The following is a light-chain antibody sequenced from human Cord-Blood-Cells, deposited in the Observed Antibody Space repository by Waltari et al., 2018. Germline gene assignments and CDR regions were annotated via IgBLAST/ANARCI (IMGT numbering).Light chain of an antibody. CDR2: LGS. CDR1: QSLLHSNGYNS. CDR3: MQALQTPWT. Sequence: DIVLTQSPLPLPVPPGEPASISCRSSQSLLHSNGYNSLDWYLQKPGQSPQLLIYLGSNRASGVPDRFSGSGSGTDFTLKISRVEAEDVGVYYCMQALQTPWTFGQGTKVEIK. J-gene: IGKJ1*01. V-gene: IGKV2-28*01.